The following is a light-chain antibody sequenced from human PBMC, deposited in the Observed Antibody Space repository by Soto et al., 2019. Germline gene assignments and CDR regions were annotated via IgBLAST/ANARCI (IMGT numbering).Light chain of an antibody. J-gene: IGKJ1*01. CDR3: QHYNSYSEA. CDR1: QTISSW. CDR2: KAS. V-gene: IGKV1-5*03. Sequence: DIQMTQSPSTLSGSVGDRVTITCRASQTISSWLAWYQQKPGKAPKLLIYKASTLKSGVPSRFSGSGSGTEFTLTISSLQPDDVATDDCQHYNSYSEAFGQGTKVELK.